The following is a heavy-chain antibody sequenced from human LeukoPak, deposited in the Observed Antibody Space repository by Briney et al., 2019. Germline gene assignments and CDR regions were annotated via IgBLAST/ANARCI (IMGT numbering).Heavy chain of an antibody. CDR3: ARGIGDYRLDY. D-gene: IGHD4-17*01. J-gene: IGHJ4*02. V-gene: IGHV4-34*01. CDR2: INHSGST. Sequence: WXXQPPGXGVEGIGEINHSGSTNYNPSLKSRVTISVDTSKNQFSLKLSSVTAADTAVYYCARGIGDYRLDYWGQGTLVTVYS.